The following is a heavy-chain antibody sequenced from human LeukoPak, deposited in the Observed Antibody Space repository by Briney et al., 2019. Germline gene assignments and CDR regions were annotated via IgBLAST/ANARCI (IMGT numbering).Heavy chain of an antibody. J-gene: IGHJ4*02. V-gene: IGHV3-7*02. CDR3: ASVTSYYYNTSGDYYFDY. D-gene: IGHD3-22*01. Sequence: PVGSLRLSCVASGFTFSTYRMSWVRQAPGKGLVWVANIIQDGSAKNYVDSVKGRFTISRDNAKNSLYLQMNSLRAEDTAVYYCASVTSYYYNTSGDYYFDYWGQGTLVTVSS. CDR2: IIQDGSAK. CDR1: GFTFSTYR.